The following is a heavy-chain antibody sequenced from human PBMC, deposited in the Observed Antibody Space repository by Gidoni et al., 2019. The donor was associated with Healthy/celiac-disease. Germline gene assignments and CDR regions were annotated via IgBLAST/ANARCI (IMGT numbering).Heavy chain of an antibody. CDR2: RSYDGSNK. Sequence: QVQLVESGGGVVQPGRSLSLSCAASAFTFSSYGMHWVRQAPGKGLEWVAVRSYDGSNKYYADSVKGRFTISRDNSKNTLYLQMNSLRAEDTAVYYCAKDQDNGYNYGGVVDYWGQGTLVTVSS. CDR1: AFTFSSYG. V-gene: IGHV3-30*18. CDR3: AKDQDNGYNYGGVVDY. D-gene: IGHD5-12*01. J-gene: IGHJ4*02.